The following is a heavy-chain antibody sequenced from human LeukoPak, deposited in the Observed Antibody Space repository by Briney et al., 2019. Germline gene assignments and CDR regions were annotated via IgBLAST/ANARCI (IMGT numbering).Heavy chain of an antibody. Sequence: SETLSLTCAVSGYSVSSAYFWAWVRQPPGKGLEWIGSVFPGLSTDHNPSLKSRVTISVDTSKNHFSLRLPSVTAADTAVYYCAGMTSVIKGRRFDSWGQGTLVTVSS. V-gene: IGHV4-38-2*01. D-gene: IGHD4-23*01. CDR3: AGMTSVIKGRRFDS. CDR2: VFPGLST. J-gene: IGHJ4*02. CDR1: GYSVSSAYF.